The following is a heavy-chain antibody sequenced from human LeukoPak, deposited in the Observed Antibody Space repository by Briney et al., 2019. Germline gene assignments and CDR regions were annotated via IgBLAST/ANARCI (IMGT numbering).Heavy chain of an antibody. J-gene: IGHJ5*02. D-gene: IGHD1-14*01. V-gene: IGHV3-23*01. CDR1: GFTISSYA. Sequence: GGSLRLSCAASGFTISSYAMSWVRQAPGKGLEWVSAISGSGGSTYYADSVKGRFTISRDNSKNTLYLQMNSLRAEDTAVYYCAKDLRNPRYNWFDPWGQGTLVTVSS. CDR2: ISGSGGST. CDR3: AKDLRNPRYNWFDP.